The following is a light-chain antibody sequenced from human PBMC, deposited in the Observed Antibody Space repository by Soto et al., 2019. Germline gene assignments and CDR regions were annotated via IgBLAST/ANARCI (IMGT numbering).Light chain of an antibody. J-gene: IGKJ4*01. Sequence: AIQMTQSPSSLSASVGDRVTITCRATQFIRTDLAWYQQKPGKAPKLLIFGSTNLQSGVPSRFNGSGSGTDFALTINSLQPEDFATYYCLQDYHYPLTFGGGTKVEIK. CDR1: QFIRTD. V-gene: IGKV1-6*01. CDR3: LQDYHYPLT. CDR2: GST.